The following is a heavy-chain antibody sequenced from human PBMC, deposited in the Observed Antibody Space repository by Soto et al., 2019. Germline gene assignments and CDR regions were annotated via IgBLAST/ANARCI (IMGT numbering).Heavy chain of an antibody. Sequence: EVQLVESGGGLVKPGGSLRLSCAASGFTFSSYSMNWVRQASGKGVEGVSFISNTSSYIYYADSVKGRFTISRDNAKNSLYLQMNSLRAEDTAVYYCAREYYYDSSGYYYFWYFDLWGRGTLVTVSS. V-gene: IGHV3-21*01. CDR2: ISNTSSYI. CDR1: GFTFSSYS. J-gene: IGHJ2*01. D-gene: IGHD3-22*01. CDR3: AREYYYDSSGYYYFWYFDL.